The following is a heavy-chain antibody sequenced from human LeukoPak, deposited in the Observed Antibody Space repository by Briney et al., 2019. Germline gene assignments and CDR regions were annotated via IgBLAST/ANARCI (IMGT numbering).Heavy chain of an antibody. J-gene: IGHJ4*02. D-gene: IGHD1-26*01. V-gene: IGHV1-2*02. Sequence: GASVKVSCKASGYTFTGYYMHWVRQAPGQGLEWMGWINPNSGGTNYAQKFQGRVTMTRDTSISTGYMELSRLRSDDTAVYYCARDRSPVGATFSPVGYWGQGTLVTVSS. CDR1: GYTFTGYY. CDR3: ARDRSPVGATFSPVGY. CDR2: INPNSGGT.